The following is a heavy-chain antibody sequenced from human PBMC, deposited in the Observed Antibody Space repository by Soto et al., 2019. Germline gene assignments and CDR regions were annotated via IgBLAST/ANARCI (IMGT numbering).Heavy chain of an antibody. CDR2: IYYSGST. Sequence: SETLSLTCTVSGGSISSGGYYWSWIRQHPGKGLEWIGYIYYSGSTYYNPSLKSRVTISVDTSKNQFSLKLSSVTAADTAVYYSERVSYYDFWSGPFDYWGQGTLVTVS. J-gene: IGHJ4*02. D-gene: IGHD3-3*01. CDR3: ERVSYYDFWSGPFDY. CDR1: GGSISSGGYY. V-gene: IGHV4-31*03.